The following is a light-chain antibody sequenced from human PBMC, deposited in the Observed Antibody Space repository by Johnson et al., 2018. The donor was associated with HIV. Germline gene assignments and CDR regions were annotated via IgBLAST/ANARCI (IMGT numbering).Light chain of an antibody. V-gene: IGLV1-51*02. J-gene: IGLJ1*01. CDR2: ENN. CDR1: SSNIGNNY. CDR3: GTWDSSLSADYV. Sequence: QSVLTQPPSVSAAPGQKVTISCSGSSSNIGNNYVSWYQQLPGTAPKLLIYENNKRPSGIPDRFSGSKSGTSATLGITGLQTGDEADYYCGTWDSSLSADYVVRTGTKVTVL.